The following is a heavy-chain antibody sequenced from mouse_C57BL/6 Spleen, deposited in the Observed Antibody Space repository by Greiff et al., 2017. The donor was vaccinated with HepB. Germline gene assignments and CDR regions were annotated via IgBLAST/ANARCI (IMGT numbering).Heavy chain of an antibody. CDR3: TRDGNSYYFDY. CDR2: ISSGGDYI. Sequence: EVKLMESGEGLVKPGGSLKLSCAASGFTFSSYAMSWVRQTPEKRLEWVAYISSGGDYIYYADTVKGRFTISRDNARNTLYLQMSSLKSEDTAMYYCTRDGNSYYFDYWGQGTTLTVSS. D-gene: IGHD2-1*01. CDR1: GFTFSSYA. J-gene: IGHJ2*01. V-gene: IGHV5-9-1*02.